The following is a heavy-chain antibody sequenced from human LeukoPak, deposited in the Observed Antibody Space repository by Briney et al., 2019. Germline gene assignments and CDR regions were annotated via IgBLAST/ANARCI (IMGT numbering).Heavy chain of an antibody. V-gene: IGHV3-23*01. CDR2: ISNSGGST. J-gene: IGHJ5*02. Sequence: PGGSLRLSCAASGFTFNTYAMTWVRQAPGKGLEWVSGISNSGGSTYYADSVKGRFTISRDNSKNTLYLQMNSLRAEDTAVYYCVKGGSSGYRWFDPWGQGTLVTVSS. CDR1: GFTFNTYA. CDR3: VKGGSSGYRWFDP. D-gene: IGHD3-22*01.